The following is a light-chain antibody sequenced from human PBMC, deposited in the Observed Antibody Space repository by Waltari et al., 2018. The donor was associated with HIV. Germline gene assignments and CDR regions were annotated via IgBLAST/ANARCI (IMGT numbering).Light chain of an antibody. Sequence: SYELTQPPSVSVSPGQTARTTCSGEALPNQCAYWYQRKPGQAPVLVIYKDSERPSGIPERFSGSSSGTTVTLTISGVQAEDEADYYCQSADSSGTYVLFGGGTKLTVL. V-gene: IGLV3-25*03. CDR1: ALPNQC. J-gene: IGLJ2*01. CDR3: QSADSSGTYVL. CDR2: KDS.